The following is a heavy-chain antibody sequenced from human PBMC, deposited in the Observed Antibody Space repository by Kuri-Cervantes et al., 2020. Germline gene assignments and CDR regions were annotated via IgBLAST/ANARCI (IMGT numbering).Heavy chain of an antibody. CDR1: GFTFGDYA. CDR2: ISWNSGSI. CDR3: AKDAYDFWSGYSLGDAFDI. D-gene: IGHD3-3*01. Sequence: SLKISCEVSGFTFGDYAIHWVRQAPGKGLEWVSGISWNSGSIGYADSVKGRFTISRDNAKNSLYLQMNSLRAEDTALYYCAKDAYDFWSGYSLGDAFDIWGQGTRVTVSS. J-gene: IGHJ3*02. V-gene: IGHV3-9*01.